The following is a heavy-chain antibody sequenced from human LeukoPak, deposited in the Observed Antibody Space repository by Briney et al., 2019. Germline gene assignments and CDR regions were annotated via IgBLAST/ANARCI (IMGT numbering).Heavy chain of an antibody. D-gene: IGHD3-3*01. CDR1: GFTFSSYS. CDR2: ISSSSSYI. V-gene: IGHV3-21*01. Sequence: GGSLRLSCAASGFTFSSYSMNWVRQAPGKGLEWVSSISSSSSYIYYADSVKGRFTISRDNAKNSLYLKMNGLRAEDTAVYYCARDTSNYDFWTDMAGMDVWGQGTTVTVSS. CDR3: ARDTSNYDFWTDMAGMDV. J-gene: IGHJ6*02.